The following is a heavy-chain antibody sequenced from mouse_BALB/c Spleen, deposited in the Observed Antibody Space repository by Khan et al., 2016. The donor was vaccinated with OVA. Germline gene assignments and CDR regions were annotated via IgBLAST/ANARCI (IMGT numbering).Heavy chain of an antibody. CDR1: GYSFTGYF. V-gene: IGHV1-20*02. Sequence: VQLQQSGPELVKPGASVKISCKASGYSFTGYFMNWVMQSHGKSLEWIVRINPHIGETFYNQKFKGKATLTVDESSSTAHMELRSLASEDSAVYYCARIYGSDFDYWGQGTTLTVSS. J-gene: IGHJ2*01. CDR3: ARIYGSDFDY. CDR2: INPHIGET. D-gene: IGHD1-1*01.